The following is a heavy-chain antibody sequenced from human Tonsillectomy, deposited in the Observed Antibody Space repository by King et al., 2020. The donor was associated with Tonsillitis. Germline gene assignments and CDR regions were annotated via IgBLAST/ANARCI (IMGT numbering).Heavy chain of an antibody. CDR2: INPSGGST. CDR3: ARGRGNWNDRVRYNWFDP. Sequence: QLVQSGAEVKKPGASVKGSCKASGYTFTSYYMHWVRQAPGQGLEWMGLINPSGGSTSYAQKFQGRVTMTRDTSTSTVYMELSSLRSEDTAVYYCARGRGNWNDRVRYNWFDPWGQGTLVTVSS. D-gene: IGHD1-20*01. CDR1: GYTFTSYY. V-gene: IGHV1-46*03. J-gene: IGHJ5*02.